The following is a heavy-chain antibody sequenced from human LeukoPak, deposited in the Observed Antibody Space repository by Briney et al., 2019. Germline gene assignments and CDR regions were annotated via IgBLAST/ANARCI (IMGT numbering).Heavy chain of an antibody. CDR2: ISYDGSNK. Sequence: PGGSLRLSCAASGFTFSSYGMHWVRQAPGKGLEWVAVISYDGSNKYYADSVKGRFTISRDNSKNTLYLQMSSLRAEDTAVYYCAKDAWRYFDYWGQGTLVTVSS. V-gene: IGHV3-30*18. D-gene: IGHD1-1*01. CDR1: GFTFSSYG. J-gene: IGHJ4*02. CDR3: AKDAWRYFDY.